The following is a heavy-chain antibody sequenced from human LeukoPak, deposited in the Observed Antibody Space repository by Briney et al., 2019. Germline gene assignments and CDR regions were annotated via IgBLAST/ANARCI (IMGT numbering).Heavy chain of an antibody. CDR1: GGSISSYY. J-gene: IGHJ5*02. CDR2: IYTSGST. CDR3: ARELLGYCSSTSCYWFDP. Sequence: SETLSLTCTVSGGSISSYYWSWIRQPAGKGLEWIGRIYTSGSTNYNPSLKSRVTMSVDTSKNQFSLKLSSVTAADTAVYYCARELLGYCSSTSCYWFDPRGQGTLVTVSS. V-gene: IGHV4-4*07. D-gene: IGHD2-2*01.